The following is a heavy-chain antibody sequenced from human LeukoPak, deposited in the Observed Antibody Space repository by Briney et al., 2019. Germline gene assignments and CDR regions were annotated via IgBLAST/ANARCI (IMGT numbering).Heavy chain of an antibody. J-gene: IGHJ4*02. V-gene: IGHV3-66*02. Sequence: GGSLRLSCAASGFTVSSNYMSWVRQAPGKGLEWVSVIYSGGSTYYADSVKGRFTISRDNSKNTLYLQMNSRRAEDTAVYYCARSSSIAARYFDYWGQGTLVTVSS. CDR1: GFTVSSNY. CDR2: IYSGGST. CDR3: ARSSSIAARYFDY. D-gene: IGHD6-6*01.